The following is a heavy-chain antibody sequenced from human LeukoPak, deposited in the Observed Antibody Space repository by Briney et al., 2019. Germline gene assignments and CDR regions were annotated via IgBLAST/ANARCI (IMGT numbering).Heavy chain of an antibody. CDR2: MNPNSGGT. CDR1: GYTXTGYY. D-gene: IGHD1-26*01. J-gene: IGHJ4*02. Sequence: ASVKVSCKASGYTXTGYYMHGVRQAPGQGLEWMGWMNPNSGGTNYAQKFQGRVTMTRDTSISTAYMEPSRLRSDDTAVYYCATVVGARGGDYFDYWGQGTLVTVSS. V-gene: IGHV1-2*02. CDR3: ATVVGARGGDYFDY.